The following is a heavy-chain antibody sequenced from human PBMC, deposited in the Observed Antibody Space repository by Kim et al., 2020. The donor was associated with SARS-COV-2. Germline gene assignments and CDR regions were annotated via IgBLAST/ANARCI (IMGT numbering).Heavy chain of an antibody. D-gene: IGHD3-3*01. V-gene: IGHV4-39*07. Sequence: SETLSLTCTVSGGSISSSSYYWGWIRQPPGKGLEWIGSIYYSGSTYYNPSLKSRVTISVDTSKNQFSLKLSSVTAADTAVYYCARGSELRFLEWLPGGFDPWGQGTLVTVSS. CDR1: GGSISSSSYY. J-gene: IGHJ5*02. CDR3: ARGSELRFLEWLPGGFDP. CDR2: IYYSGST.